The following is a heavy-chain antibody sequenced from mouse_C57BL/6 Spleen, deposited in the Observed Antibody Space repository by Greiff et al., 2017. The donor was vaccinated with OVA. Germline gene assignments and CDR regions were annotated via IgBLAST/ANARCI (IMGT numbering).Heavy chain of an antibody. J-gene: IGHJ3*01. D-gene: IGHD1-1*01. CDR2: IYPGDGDT. CDR3: ARSEYYYGSSPAWFAY. V-gene: IGHV1-82*01. Sequence: QVQLQQSGPELVKPGASVKISCKASGYAFSSSWMNWVKQRPGKGLEWIGRIYPGDGDTNYNGKFKGKATLTADKSSSTAYMQLSSLTSEDSAVYFCARSEYYYGSSPAWFAYWGQGTLVTVSA. CDR1: GYAFSSSW.